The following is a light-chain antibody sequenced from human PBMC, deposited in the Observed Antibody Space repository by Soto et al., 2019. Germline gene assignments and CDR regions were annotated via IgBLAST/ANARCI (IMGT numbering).Light chain of an antibody. Sequence: DIVMTQSPDSLAVSLGERATINCKSSQSVSTNNKNYLTWYQLKPGQPPRLLIFWASTRESGVPDRFTGSGSGTEFSLTISTLQAEDVAVYYCQQYYSPPVTFGGGTKVEIK. CDR1: QSVSTNNKNY. V-gene: IGKV4-1*01. J-gene: IGKJ4*01. CDR3: QQYYSPPVT. CDR2: WAS.